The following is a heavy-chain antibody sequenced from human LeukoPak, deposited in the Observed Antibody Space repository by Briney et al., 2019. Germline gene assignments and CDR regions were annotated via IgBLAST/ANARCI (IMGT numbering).Heavy chain of an antibody. D-gene: IGHD3-10*01. V-gene: IGHV1-69*06. CDR3: ARGYYGSGSYLSFENPLDY. CDR1: GGTFSSYA. CDR2: IIPIFGTA. J-gene: IGHJ4*02. Sequence: ASVKVSCKASGGTFSSYAISWVRQAPGQGLEWMGGIIPIFGTANYAQKFQGRVTITADKSTSTAYMELSSLRSEDTAVYYCARGYYGSGSYLSFENPLDYWGQGTLVTVSS.